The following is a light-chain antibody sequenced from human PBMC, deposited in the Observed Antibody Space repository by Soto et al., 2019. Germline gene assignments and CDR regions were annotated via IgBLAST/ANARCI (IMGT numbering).Light chain of an antibody. CDR1: SSDVGGYNY. CDR3: RSYAGSYTYV. V-gene: IGLV2-11*01. Sequence: QSALTQPCSVSGSPGQSVTISCTGTSSDVGGYNYVSWYQQHPGKAPKLMIYDVSKRPSGVPGRFSGSKSGNTASLTISGLQAEDEADYYCRSYAGSYTYVFGTGTKATVL. J-gene: IGLJ1*01. CDR2: DVS.